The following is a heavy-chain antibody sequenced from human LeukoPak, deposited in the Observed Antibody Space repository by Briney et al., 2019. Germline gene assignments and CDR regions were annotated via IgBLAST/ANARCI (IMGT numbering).Heavy chain of an antibody. V-gene: IGHV1-24*01. J-gene: IGHJ4*02. CDR2: FDPEDGET. CDR3: ATGTPSTYDFWSVADY. D-gene: IGHD3-3*01. CDR1: GYTLIELS. Sequence: GASVKVSCKVSGYTLIELSMHWVRQAPGKGLEWMGGFDPEDGETIYAQKFQGRVTMTEDTSTDTAYMELSSLRSEDTAVYYCATGTPSTYDFWSVADYWGQGTLVTVSS.